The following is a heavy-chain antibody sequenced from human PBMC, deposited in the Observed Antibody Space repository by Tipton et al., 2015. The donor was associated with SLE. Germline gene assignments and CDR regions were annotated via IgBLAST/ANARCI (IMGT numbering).Heavy chain of an antibody. V-gene: IGHV4-59*01. CDR2: LDDSGHI. J-gene: IGHJ4*02. D-gene: IGHD6-13*01. CDR3: SKGRCWYKD. Sequence: TLSLTCIVSGDSLSSSYWLWFRQPPGKGLEWFGSLDDSGHINYNPSLRSRVTMSIDTPKSQFFLKVSFMTAADSAVFYCSKGRCWYKDWGQGMLVTVSS. CDR1: GDSLSSSY.